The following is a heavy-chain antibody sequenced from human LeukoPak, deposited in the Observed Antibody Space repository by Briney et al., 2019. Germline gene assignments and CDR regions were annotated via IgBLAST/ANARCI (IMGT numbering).Heavy chain of an antibody. CDR2: ISSSSSTI. D-gene: IGHD3-3*01. CDR1: GFTFSSYS. J-gene: IGHJ3*02. V-gene: IGHV3-48*01. CDR3: ARALAPYDFWSGYYTGISPDAFDI. Sequence: GGSLILSCAASGFTFSSYSMNWVRQAPGKGLEWVSYISSSSSTIYYADSVKGRFTISRDNAKNSLYLQMNSLRAEDTAVYYCARALAPYDFWSGYYTGISPDAFDIWGQGTMVTVSS.